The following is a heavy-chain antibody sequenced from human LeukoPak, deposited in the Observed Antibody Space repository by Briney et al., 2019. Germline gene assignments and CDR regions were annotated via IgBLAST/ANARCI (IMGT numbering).Heavy chain of an antibody. CDR2: ISGSGDST. J-gene: IGHJ4*02. Sequence: GGSLRLSCAASGFTFSSYAMSWVRQAPGKGLEWVSAISGSGDSTYYGDSVKGWFTISRDNSKNTLYLQMNSLRAEDTAVYYCAKTRPLDSSSWSHGDYWGQGTLVTVSS. CDR3: AKTRPLDSSSWSHGDY. V-gene: IGHV3-23*01. D-gene: IGHD6-13*01. CDR1: GFTFSSYA.